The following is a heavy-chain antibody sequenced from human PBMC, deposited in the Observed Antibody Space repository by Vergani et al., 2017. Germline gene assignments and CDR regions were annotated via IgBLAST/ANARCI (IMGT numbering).Heavy chain of an antibody. Sequence: QVPLVQSGAEVKKLGSSVKVSCKASGGTFSSYAISWVRQAPGQGLEWMGGIIPIFGTANYAQKFQGRVTITADESTSTAYMELSSLRSEDTAVYYCARSRWELLKAYYYYYGMDVWGQGTTVTVSS. D-gene: IGHD1-26*01. CDR3: ARSRWELLKAYYYYYGMDV. J-gene: IGHJ6*02. CDR1: GGTFSSYA. V-gene: IGHV1-69*01. CDR2: IIPIFGTA.